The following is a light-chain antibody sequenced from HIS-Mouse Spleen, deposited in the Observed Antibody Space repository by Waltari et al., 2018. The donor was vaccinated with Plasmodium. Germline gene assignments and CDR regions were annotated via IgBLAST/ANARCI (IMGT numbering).Light chain of an antibody. Sequence: QSALTQPRSVSGSPGQSVTISCPGTSSYVGGYTYFSWYQQPPGKAPKLRIYDVSKRPSGVPDRFSGSKSGNTASLTISGLQAEDEADYYCCSYAGSYTLVFGGGTKLTVL. CDR1: SSYVGGYTY. CDR2: DVS. CDR3: CSYAGSYTLV. V-gene: IGLV2-11*01. J-gene: IGLJ2*01.